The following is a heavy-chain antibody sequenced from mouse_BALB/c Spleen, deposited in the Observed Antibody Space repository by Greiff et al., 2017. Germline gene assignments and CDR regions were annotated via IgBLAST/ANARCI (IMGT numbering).Heavy chain of an antibody. CDR2: IDPSDSET. D-gene: IGHD1-3*01. CDR1: GYSFTSYW. Sequence: QVQLQQSGPELVRPGASVKISCKASGYSFTSYWMHWVKQRPGQGLEWIGMIDPSDSETRLNQKFKDKATLTVDKSSSTAYMQLSSPTSEDSAVYFCSRYSGSPFIDYWGQGTSVTVSS. V-gene: IGHV1S127*01. CDR3: SRYSGSPFIDY. J-gene: IGHJ4*01.